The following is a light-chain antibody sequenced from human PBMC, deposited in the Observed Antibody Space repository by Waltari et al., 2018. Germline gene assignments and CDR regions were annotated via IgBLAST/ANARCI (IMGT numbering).Light chain of an antibody. CDR3: QQRHIWIT. CDR1: QSVSVY. Sequence: EIVLTQSPATLSLSPGVRATLSCRASQSVSVYLDWYQQRPGQAPRLLIFDASKRATGIPERFSGSGSGTDFTLAISSLEPEDFAVYYCQQRHIWITFGQGTRLEIK. V-gene: IGKV3-11*01. J-gene: IGKJ5*01. CDR2: DAS.